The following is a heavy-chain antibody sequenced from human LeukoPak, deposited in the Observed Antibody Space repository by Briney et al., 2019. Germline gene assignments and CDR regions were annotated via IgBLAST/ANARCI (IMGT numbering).Heavy chain of an antibody. Sequence: GRSLRLSCAASGFTFNTYTMHWVRQAPDRGLEWVAVISNDGSNKFYVDSVKGRFTISRDNSKNTLYLQMNSLRAEDTAVHYCARGGALLWFGASFDYWGQGTLVTVSS. CDR3: ARGGALLWFGASFDY. V-gene: IGHV3-30-3*01. CDR2: ISNDGSNK. J-gene: IGHJ4*02. CDR1: GFTFNTYT. D-gene: IGHD3-10*01.